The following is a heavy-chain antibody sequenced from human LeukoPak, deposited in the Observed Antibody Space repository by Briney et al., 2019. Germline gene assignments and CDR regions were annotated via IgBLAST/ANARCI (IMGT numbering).Heavy chain of an antibody. V-gene: IGHV4-4*07. Sequence: PSETLSLTCTVSGGPITTYYLSWIRQSAGMGLEWIGRISGSGVITYNPSLKSRVILSLDTSNNHFSLKLISVTAADTAVYYCARDSGTTGEVKFDPWGQGMLVTVSS. CDR3: ARDSGTTGEVKFDP. CDR2: ISGSGVI. J-gene: IGHJ5*02. D-gene: IGHD3-10*01. CDR1: GGPITTYY.